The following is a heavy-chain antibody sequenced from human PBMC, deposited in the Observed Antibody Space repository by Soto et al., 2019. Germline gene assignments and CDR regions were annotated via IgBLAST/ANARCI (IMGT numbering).Heavy chain of an antibody. CDR2: IIPMFESP. V-gene: IGHV1-69*06. D-gene: IGHD2-21*01. CDR3: ARGGFVAGLYNAMDA. Sequence: QVQLVQAGAEVKKPGSSVKVSCKASGGTLSTNAISWVRQAPGQGGEWMGAIIPMFESPKYAQKFQGRVTITADNPTSTIYMEMISLTSADTAVYYCARGGFVAGLYNAMDAWGQGTAVAVSS. CDR1: GGTLSTNA. J-gene: IGHJ6*02.